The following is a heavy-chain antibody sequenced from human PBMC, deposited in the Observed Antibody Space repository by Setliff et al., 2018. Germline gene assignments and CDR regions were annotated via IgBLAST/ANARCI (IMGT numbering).Heavy chain of an antibody. Sequence: RASVKVSCKASGYTFTTYGISWVRQAPGQGLEWMGWISAYNGNTNYAQKLQGGVTMTTDTSTSTAYMELRSLRSDDTAVYYCARSEGSSWLSSYYYYYGMDVWGQGTTVTVS. CDR3: ARSEGSSWLSSYYYYYGMDV. J-gene: IGHJ6*02. CDR1: GYTFTTYG. D-gene: IGHD6-13*01. V-gene: IGHV1-18*01. CDR2: ISAYNGNT.